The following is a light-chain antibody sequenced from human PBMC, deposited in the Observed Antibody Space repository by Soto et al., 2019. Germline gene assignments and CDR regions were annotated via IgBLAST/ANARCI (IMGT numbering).Light chain of an antibody. Sequence: IGWTQSPGTLSLSPGERATLSCRASQSVSNNYLAWYQQKPGQAPRLLIYGASNRATGIPDRFSGSGSGTDFTLTISRLEPEDFAVYYCHQYGSSPGTFGQGTKVDI. J-gene: IGKJ1*01. CDR3: HQYGSSPGT. V-gene: IGKV3-20*01. CDR2: GAS. CDR1: QSVSNNY.